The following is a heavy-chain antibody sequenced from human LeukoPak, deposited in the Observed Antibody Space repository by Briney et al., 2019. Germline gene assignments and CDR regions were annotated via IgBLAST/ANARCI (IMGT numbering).Heavy chain of an antibody. Sequence: PGGFLRLSCAASGFTFDDYAMHWVRQAPGKGLEWVSGISWNSGSLGYADSVKGRFTISRDNAKNSLYLQMNSLRAEDTALYYCAKDNAAAAGFLDFWGQGTLVTVSS. D-gene: IGHD6-13*01. CDR1: GFTFDDYA. CDR3: AKDNAAAAGFLDF. V-gene: IGHV3-9*01. CDR2: ISWNSGSL. J-gene: IGHJ4*02.